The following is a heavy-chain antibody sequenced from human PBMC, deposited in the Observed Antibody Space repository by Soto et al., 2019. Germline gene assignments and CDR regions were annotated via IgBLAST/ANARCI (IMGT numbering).Heavy chain of an antibody. J-gene: IGHJ3*02. CDR3: ARDLGGSYHDAFDI. D-gene: IGHD1-26*01. CDR2: INPNSGGT. Sequence: ASVKVSCKASGYTFTGYYMHWVRQAPGQGLEWMGRINPNSGGTNYAQKFQGWVTMTRDTSISTAYMELSRLRSDDTAVYYCARDLGGSYHDAFDIWGQGTMVTVSS. V-gene: IGHV1-2*04. CDR1: GYTFTGYY.